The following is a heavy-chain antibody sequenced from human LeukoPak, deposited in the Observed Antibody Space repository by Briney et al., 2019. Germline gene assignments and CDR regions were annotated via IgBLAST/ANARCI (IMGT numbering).Heavy chain of an antibody. D-gene: IGHD2-21*01. J-gene: IGHJ3*02. CDR2: IYYSGST. V-gene: IGHV4-59*01. CDR3: ARVILWDAFDI. Sequence: SETLSLTCTVSGGSISSYYWSWIRQPPGKGLEWIGYIYYSGSTNYNPSLKSRVTISVVTSKNQFSLKLSPVTAADTAVYYCARVILWDAFDIWGQGTMVTVSS. CDR1: GGSISSYY.